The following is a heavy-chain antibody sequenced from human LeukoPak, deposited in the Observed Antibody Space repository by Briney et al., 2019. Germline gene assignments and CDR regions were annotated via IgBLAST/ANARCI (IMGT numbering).Heavy chain of an antibody. Sequence: SETLSLTCSVSGGSITSDYWAWIRQPPGNGLEWIGNIYHSGFTTYNPSLESRVTISIDTSRTQFSLKLSSLTATDTAVYYCARRRITIFAMDVWGQGTTVTVTS. CDR2: IYHSGFT. J-gene: IGHJ6*02. CDR3: ARRRITIFAMDV. D-gene: IGHD3-3*01. V-gene: IGHV4-59*08. CDR1: GGSITSDY.